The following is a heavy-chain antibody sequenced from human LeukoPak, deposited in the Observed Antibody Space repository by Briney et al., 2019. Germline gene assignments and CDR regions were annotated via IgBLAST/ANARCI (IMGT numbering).Heavy chain of an antibody. V-gene: IGHV1-8*01. CDR3: ARGLGDILTGFYYGMDV. D-gene: IGHD3-9*01. CDR2: MNPNSGNT. Sequence: ASVKVSCKASGYTFTSYDINWVRQATGQGLEWMGWMNPNSGNTGYAQKFQGRVTMTRNTSISTAYMELSSLRSEDTAVYYCARGLGDILTGFYYGMDVWGQGTTVTVSS. CDR1: GYTFTSYD. J-gene: IGHJ6*02.